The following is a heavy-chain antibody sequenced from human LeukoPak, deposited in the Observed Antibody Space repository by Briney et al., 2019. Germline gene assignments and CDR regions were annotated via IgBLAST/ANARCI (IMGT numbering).Heavy chain of an antibody. CDR1: GFPFIEYS. D-gene: IGHD1-1*01. Sequence: KSGGSLRLSRTASGFPFIEYSMNWVRQALGKGLEWISCIGIDSGNTKYADSVRDRFTISADKAKNSLHLQMNSLRVEDTAVYYCARDHNYAFDNWGQGTLVSVAS. CDR3: ARDHNYAFDN. J-gene: IGHJ4*02. CDR2: IGIDSGNT. V-gene: IGHV3-21*05.